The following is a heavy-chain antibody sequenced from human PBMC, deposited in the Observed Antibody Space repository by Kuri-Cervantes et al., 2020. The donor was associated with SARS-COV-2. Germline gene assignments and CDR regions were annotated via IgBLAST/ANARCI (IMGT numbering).Heavy chain of an antibody. CDR3: ARVMTISQITAWFDT. D-gene: IGHD1-14*01. Sequence: SETLSLTCTVSGGSISSYYWSWIRQPAGKGLEWIGRIYYSGSTNYNPSLKSRVTISVDTSKNQFSLKLSSVTAADTAVYYCARVMTISQITAWFDTWGQGTLVTVSS. V-gene: IGHV4-4*07. CDR2: IYYSGST. J-gene: IGHJ5*02. CDR1: GGSISSYY.